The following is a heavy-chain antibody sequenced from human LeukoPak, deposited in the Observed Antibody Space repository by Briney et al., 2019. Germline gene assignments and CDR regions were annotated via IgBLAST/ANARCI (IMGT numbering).Heavy chain of an antibody. J-gene: IGHJ4*02. Sequence: ASVKVSCKASGYTFTGYYMHWVRQAPGQGLEWMGWINPNSGGTNYAQKFQGRVTVTRDTSISTAYMELSRLRSDDTAVYYCAREAGIAARPGFDYWGQGTLVTVSS. CDR3: AREAGIAARPGFDY. CDR1: GYTFTGYY. V-gene: IGHV1-2*02. D-gene: IGHD6-6*01. CDR2: INPNSGGT.